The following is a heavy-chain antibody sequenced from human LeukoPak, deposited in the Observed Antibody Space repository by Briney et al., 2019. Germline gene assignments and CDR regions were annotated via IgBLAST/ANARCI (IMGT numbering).Heavy chain of an antibody. J-gene: IGHJ3*02. D-gene: IGHD3-3*01. CDR3: ARDRSETIFGVGLIGRGYAFDI. Sequence: ASVKVSCKASGYTFSSNSINWVRQAPGQGLEWMGWISGYNGNTNYAQKFQDRVTMTTDTSTSTAYLELRGLRSDDTAVYYCARDRSETIFGVGLIGRGYAFDIWGQGTMVTVSS. CDR2: ISGYNGNT. V-gene: IGHV1-18*01. CDR1: GYTFSSNS.